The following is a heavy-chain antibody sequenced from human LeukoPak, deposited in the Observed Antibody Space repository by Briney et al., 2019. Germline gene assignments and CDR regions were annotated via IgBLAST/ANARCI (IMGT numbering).Heavy chain of an antibody. J-gene: IGHJ1*01. Sequence: GGSLRLSCSASGFTFSSYAMHWVRQAPGKGLEYVSAISSNGGSTYYADSVKGRFTISRVNSKNTLYLQMSSLRAEDTAVYYCVSGYCSGGSCLGDGYFQHWGQGTLVTVSS. V-gene: IGHV3-64D*06. D-gene: IGHD2-15*01. CDR3: VSGYCSGGSCLGDGYFQH. CDR1: GFTFSSYA. CDR2: ISSNGGST.